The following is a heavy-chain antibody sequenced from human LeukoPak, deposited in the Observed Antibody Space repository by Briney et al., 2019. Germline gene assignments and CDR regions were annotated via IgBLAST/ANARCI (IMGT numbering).Heavy chain of an antibody. CDR3: AGDFPYDSSGYYPQDAFDI. Sequence: SETLSLTCTVSGGSISSYYWSWIRQPAGKGLEWIGRIYTSGSTNYNPSLKSRVTMSVDTSKNQFSLKLSSVTAADTAVYYCAGDFPYDSSGYYPQDAFDIWGQGTMVTVSS. V-gene: IGHV4-4*07. D-gene: IGHD3-22*01. J-gene: IGHJ3*02. CDR1: GGSISSYY. CDR2: IYTSGST.